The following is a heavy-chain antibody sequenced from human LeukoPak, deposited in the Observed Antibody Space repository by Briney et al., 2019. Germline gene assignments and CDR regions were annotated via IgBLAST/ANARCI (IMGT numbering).Heavy chain of an antibody. V-gene: IGHV1-18*01. Sequence: GASVKVSCKASGYTFTSYGISWVRQAPGQGLEWMGWISAYNGNTNYAQKLQGRVTMTTDTSTSTAYMELSRLRSDDTAVYYCARVPHSYSNSFTFDYWGQGTLVTVSS. CDR1: GYTFTSYG. CDR2: ISAYNGNT. J-gene: IGHJ4*02. CDR3: ARVPHSYSNSFTFDY. D-gene: IGHD4-11*01.